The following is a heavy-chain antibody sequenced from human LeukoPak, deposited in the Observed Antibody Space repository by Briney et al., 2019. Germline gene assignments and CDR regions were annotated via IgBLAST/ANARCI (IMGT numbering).Heavy chain of an antibody. V-gene: IGHV1-46*01. CDR1: GYTFTSYY. CDR2: INPSGGST. Sequence: ASVKVSYTASGYTFTSYYMQRVRQAPGQGLEWMGIINPSGGSTSYAQTFQGRVTMNRDTSTRTAYMELSSLTSEDTAVYYWPRGRTTWGEGTRVTVSS. D-gene: IGHD2/OR15-2a*01. J-gene: IGHJ1*01. CDR3: PRGRTT.